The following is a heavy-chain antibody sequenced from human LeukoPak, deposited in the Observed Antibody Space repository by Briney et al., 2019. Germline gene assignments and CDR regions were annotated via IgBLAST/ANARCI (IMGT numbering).Heavy chain of an antibody. CDR2: ISWNSGSI. V-gene: IGHV3-9*01. CDR1: GFTFDDYA. J-gene: IGHJ4*02. Sequence: GGSLRLSCAASGFTFDDYAMHWVRQAPGKGLEWVSGISWNSGSIGYADSVKGRFTISGDNAKNSLYLQMNSLRAEDTALYYCAKDIGMDYYDSSGYSNYFDYWGQGTLVTVSS. CDR3: AKDIGMDYYDSSGYSNYFDY. D-gene: IGHD3-22*01.